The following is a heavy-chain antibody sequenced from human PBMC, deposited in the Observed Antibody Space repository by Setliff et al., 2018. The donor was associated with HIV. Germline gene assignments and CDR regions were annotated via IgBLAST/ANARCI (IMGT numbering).Heavy chain of an antibody. D-gene: IGHD2-21*02. CDR3: ARVTTNPHFDY. Sequence: PSETLSLTCVVSGYSISSGYYWGWIRQPPGKGLEWIGRIYHSGNTFYNPSLKSRVTISVDTSKNQFSLRLNSVTVADTAVYYCARVTTNPHFDYWGQGTLVTVSS. V-gene: IGHV4-38-2*01. CDR1: GYSISSGYY. J-gene: IGHJ4*02. CDR2: IYHSGNT.